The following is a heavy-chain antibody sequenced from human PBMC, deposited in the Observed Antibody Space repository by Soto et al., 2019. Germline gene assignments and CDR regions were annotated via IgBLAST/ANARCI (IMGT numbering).Heavy chain of an antibody. CDR3: ARTSAARKYYYGMDV. D-gene: IGHD6-6*01. V-gene: IGHV5-51*01. J-gene: IGHJ6*02. Sequence: GESLKISCKGSGYSFTSYWIAWVRQMPGKGLEWMGIIYPGDSDTRYSPSFQGQVTISADKSISTAYLQWSSLKASDTAMYYCARTSAARKYYYGMDVWGQATTVTVSS. CDR1: GYSFTSYW. CDR2: IYPGDSDT.